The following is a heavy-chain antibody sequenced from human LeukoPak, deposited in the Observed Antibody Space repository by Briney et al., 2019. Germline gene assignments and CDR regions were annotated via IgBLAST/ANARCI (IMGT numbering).Heavy chain of an antibody. D-gene: IGHD3-9*01. Sequence: GASVKVSCKASGYTFTSYGISWVRQAPGQGLEWMGWISAYSGNTNYAQKLQGRVTMTTDTSTSTAYMELRSLRSDDTAVYYCARVQNTNYHLLTRFEYYFDYGGQGPLVTVSS. CDR1: GYTFTSYG. CDR3: ARVQNTNYHLLTRFEYYFDY. J-gene: IGHJ4*02. CDR2: ISAYSGNT. V-gene: IGHV1-18*01.